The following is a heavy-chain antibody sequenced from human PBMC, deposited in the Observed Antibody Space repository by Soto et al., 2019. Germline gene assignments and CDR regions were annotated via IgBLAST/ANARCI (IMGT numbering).Heavy chain of an antibody. D-gene: IGHD3-22*01. CDR2: NKSKTHGMTT. CDR1: DFTFSNAC. CDR3: TLDSYSTMIVVRFDY. J-gene: IGHJ4*01. V-gene: IGHV3-15*07. Sequence: PGGSLRLSCEASDFTFSNACINWFRQVPGKGMEKVGRNKSKTHGMTTDFAAPVKGRFAISIDDSKNMEYLQMNSLKTEVIVIFYCTLDSYSTMIVVRFDYWGHGILDTVSS.